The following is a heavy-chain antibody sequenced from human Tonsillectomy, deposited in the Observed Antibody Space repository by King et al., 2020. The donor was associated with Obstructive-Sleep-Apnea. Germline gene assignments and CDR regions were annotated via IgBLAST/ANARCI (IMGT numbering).Heavy chain of an antibody. CDR3: ARVWMLVAVNTQHYFDY. Sequence: VQLQESGPGLVKPSQTLSLTCTVSGGSISSGGYWWSWIRQHPEKGLEWIGYISDSGNTYYNPSLKSRVIVSGDTSKNQFSLKLRSVTAADTAVYYCARVWMLVAVNTQHYFDYWGQGIRVTVSA. V-gene: IGHV4-31*03. CDR1: GGSISSGGYW. J-gene: IGHJ4*02. CDR2: ISDSGNT. D-gene: IGHD4-17*01.